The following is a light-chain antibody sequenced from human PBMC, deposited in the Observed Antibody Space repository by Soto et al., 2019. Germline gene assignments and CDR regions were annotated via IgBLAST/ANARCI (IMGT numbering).Light chain of an antibody. CDR1: QSISSW. J-gene: IGKJ4*01. CDR3: QEYNSDSGLT. V-gene: IGKV1-5*03. Sequence: DIKMTQSPSTLSASVGDGVTITCRASQSISSWLAWYQQKPGKAPKLLIYTASNIISGVPSRFSGSGSGTAFTLTISGLPPDDFATYYCQEYNSDSGLTFGGGTKVEIK. CDR2: TAS.